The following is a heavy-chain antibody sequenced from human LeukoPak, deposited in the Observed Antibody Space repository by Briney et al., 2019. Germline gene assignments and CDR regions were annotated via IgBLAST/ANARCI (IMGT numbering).Heavy chain of an antibody. CDR1: GGTFSSYA. V-gene: IGHV1-69*04. CDR2: IIPILGIA. D-gene: IGHD1-7*01. J-gene: IGHJ5*02. Sequence: SVKVSCKASGGTFSSYAISWVRQAPGQGLEWMGRIIPILGIANYAQKFQGRVTITADKSTSTAYMELSSLRSEDTAVYYCARDGGKGTWFDPWGQGTLVTVSS. CDR3: ARDGGKGTWFDP.